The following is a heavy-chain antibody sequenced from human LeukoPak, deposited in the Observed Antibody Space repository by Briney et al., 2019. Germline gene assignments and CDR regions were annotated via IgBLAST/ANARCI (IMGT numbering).Heavy chain of an antibody. CDR1: GYTFTSYY. CDR3: ASSGITGTIFDY. J-gene: IGHJ4*02. V-gene: IGHV1-46*01. D-gene: IGHD1-20*01. CDR2: INPSGGST. Sequence: GASVTVSCKASGYTFTSYYMHWVRQAPGQGLEWMGIINPSGGSTSYAQKFQGRVTMTRDTSTSTVYMELSSLRSEDTAVYYCASSGITGTIFDYWGQGTLVTVSS.